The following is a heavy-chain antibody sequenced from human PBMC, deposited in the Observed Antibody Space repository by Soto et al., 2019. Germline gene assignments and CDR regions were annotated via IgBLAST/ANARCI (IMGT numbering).Heavy chain of an antibody. CDR1: VYTFTCYY. J-gene: IGHJ5*02. Sequence: XSVKVSCKASVYTFTCYYMHWVRQAPGQGLEWMGWINPNSGGTNYAQKFQGRVTMTRDTSISTAYMELSRLRFDDTAVYYCARDYPPDYYDSSGYYFGGWFDLSRQGTLVTVSS. V-gene: IGHV1-2*02. CDR3: ARDYPPDYYDSSGYYFGGWFDL. D-gene: IGHD3-22*01. CDR2: INPNSGGT.